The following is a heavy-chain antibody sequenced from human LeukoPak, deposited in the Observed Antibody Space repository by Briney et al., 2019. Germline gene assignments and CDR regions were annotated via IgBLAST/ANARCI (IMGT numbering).Heavy chain of an antibody. CDR1: GGSFSGYY. Sequence: SETLSLTCAVYGGSFSGYYWSWIRQPPGKGLEWIGEINHSGSTNYNPSLKSRVTISVDTSKNQFSLKLSSVTAADTAVYYCARAPPYGSGSRAAFDYWGQGTLVTVSS. CDR2: INHSGST. J-gene: IGHJ4*02. CDR3: ARAPPYGSGSRAAFDY. D-gene: IGHD3-10*01. V-gene: IGHV4-34*01.